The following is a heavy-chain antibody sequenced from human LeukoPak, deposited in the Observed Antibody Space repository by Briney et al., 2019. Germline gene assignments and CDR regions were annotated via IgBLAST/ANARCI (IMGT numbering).Heavy chain of an antibody. CDR2: ISSGSSYI. CDR3: ARAGAAYSYGYYYMDV. Sequence: GGSLRLSCAASGFTFSSYSMNWVRQAPGKGLEWVSSISSGSSYIYYADSVKGRFTISRDNAKNSLYLQMNSLRAEDTAVYYCARAGAAYSYGYYYMDVWGKGTTVTVSS. D-gene: IGHD5-18*01. CDR1: GFTFSSYS. V-gene: IGHV3-21*01. J-gene: IGHJ6*03.